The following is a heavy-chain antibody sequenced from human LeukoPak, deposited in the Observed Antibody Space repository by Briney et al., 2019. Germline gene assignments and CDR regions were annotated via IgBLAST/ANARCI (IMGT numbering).Heavy chain of an antibody. J-gene: IGHJ4*02. CDR2: ISAYNGNT. CDR3: ARWEQLGTYSSSRGDY. CDR1: GYTFTSYG. Sequence: GASVKVSCKASGYTFTSYGISWVRQAPGQGLEWMGWISAYNGNTNYAQKFQGRVTITADKSTSTAYMELSSLRFEDTAVYYCARWEQLGTYSSSRGDYWGQGTLVTVSS. V-gene: IGHV1-18*01. D-gene: IGHD6-13*01.